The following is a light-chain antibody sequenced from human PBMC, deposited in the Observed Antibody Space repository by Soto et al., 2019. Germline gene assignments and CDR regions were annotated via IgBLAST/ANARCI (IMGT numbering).Light chain of an antibody. J-gene: IGKJ1*01. CDR1: QSISSW. CDR3: QQYNSYSSWT. V-gene: IGKV1-5*03. Sequence: DIQMTQSPSTLSASVGDRVTITCRPSQSISSWLAWYQQKPGKAPKLLIYKASSLDSGVPSRFSGSGSGTEFTLTISSLQPDDFATYYCQQYNSYSSWTFGQGTKVEIK. CDR2: KAS.